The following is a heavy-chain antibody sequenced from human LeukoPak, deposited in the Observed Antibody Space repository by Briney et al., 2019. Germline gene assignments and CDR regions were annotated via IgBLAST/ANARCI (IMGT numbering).Heavy chain of an antibody. CDR3: ARGYCSGGSCYGGDC. V-gene: IGHV3-48*03. CDR1: GFTFSNYE. D-gene: IGHD2-15*01. Sequence: GGSLRLSCAASGFTFSNYEMNWVRQAPGKGLEWVSYISSSGTTIYYAERRFTISRDNAKNSLYLLMNSLRAEDTATYYCARGYCSGGSCYGGDCWGQGTLVTVSS. J-gene: IGHJ4*02. CDR2: ISSSGTTI.